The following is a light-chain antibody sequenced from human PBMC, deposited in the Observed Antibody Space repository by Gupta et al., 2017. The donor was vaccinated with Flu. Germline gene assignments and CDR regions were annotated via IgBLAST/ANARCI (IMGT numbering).Light chain of an antibody. CDR3: QQKYSTPFT. CDR2: WAS. CDR1: QRVLYSSNNKNC. V-gene: IGKV4-1*01. Sequence: ILLTQLPHSLPLSLGERATINCKSSQRVLYSSNNKNCLAWYQQKPGQTPKLLIYWASTRESGVPDRFSGSGSGTDFTLTISSLQAEDVAVYYCQQKYSTPFTFGRGTKVEIK. J-gene: IGKJ4*01.